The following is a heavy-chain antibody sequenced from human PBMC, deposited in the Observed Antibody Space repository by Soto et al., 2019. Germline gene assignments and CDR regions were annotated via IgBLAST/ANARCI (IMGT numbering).Heavy chain of an antibody. CDR2: IYHAGSP. CDR3: ARGSSFRGDFDV. D-gene: IGHD2-21*01. J-gene: IGHJ3*01. Sequence: HLQESGPGLVKPSGTLSLTCGVCGGSVISSSWWTWVRQSPEKGLEWIGEIYHAGSPNYNPSFQSRINISLDRSKNTFSLRLTSVTAADAAIYYCARGSSFRGDFDVWGQGTTVTVSS. V-gene: IGHV4-4*02. CDR1: GGSVISSSW.